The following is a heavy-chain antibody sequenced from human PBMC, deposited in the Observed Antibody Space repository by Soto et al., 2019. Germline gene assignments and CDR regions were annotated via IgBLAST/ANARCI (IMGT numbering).Heavy chain of an antibody. D-gene: IGHD3-22*01. CDR1: GFTFSRFG. CDR2: IWYHGKNV. V-gene: IGHV3-33*01. CDR3: ARRGDSSGYFPNSFDM. Sequence: QVQLVESGGGVVQPGRSLRLSCAASGFTFSRFGMHWVRQVPGKGLEWVALIWYHGKNVDYADSVKGRFTISRDNSKNTLYLHMNSLRAESTAVYYCARRGDSSGYFPNSFDMWGQGTMVTVSS. J-gene: IGHJ3*02.